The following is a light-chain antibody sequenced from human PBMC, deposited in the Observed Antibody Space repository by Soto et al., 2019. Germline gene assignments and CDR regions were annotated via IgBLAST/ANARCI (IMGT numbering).Light chain of an antibody. CDR1: DTIATW. CDR3: QQSYSFPRT. V-gene: IGKV1-39*01. CDR2: AAS. J-gene: IGKJ1*01. Sequence: DIQMTQSPSTLSAAVGDSVTITCRASDTIATWLAWYQQRPGKAPRLLIYAASNLDNGVPSRFSGSGSGTTFTLTIRSLQPEDFATYYCQQSYSFPRTFGQGTKVDIK.